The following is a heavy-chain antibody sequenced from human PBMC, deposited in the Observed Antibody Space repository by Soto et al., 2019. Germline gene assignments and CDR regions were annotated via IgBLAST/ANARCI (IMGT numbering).Heavy chain of an antibody. D-gene: IGHD3-10*01. Sequence: QVQLVESGGGVVQPGRSLRLSCAASGFTFRSYGMHWVRQAPGKGLEWVAVISYDGSKKYYGDSVQGRFTISRDNSKNTLYLQMNSLRAEDTAVYYCAKDAGLNNYGSGSNDYYYGMDVWGQGTTVTVSS. CDR3: AKDAGLNNYGSGSNDYYYGMDV. J-gene: IGHJ6*02. CDR1: GFTFRSYG. CDR2: ISYDGSKK. V-gene: IGHV3-30*18.